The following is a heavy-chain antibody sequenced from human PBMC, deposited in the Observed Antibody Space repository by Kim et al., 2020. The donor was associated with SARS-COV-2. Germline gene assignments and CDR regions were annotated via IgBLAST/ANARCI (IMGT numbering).Heavy chain of an antibody. Sequence: YNDYAVSVKSRITINPDTSKNQFSLQLNSVTPEDTAVYYCAREETPGFSYWGQGTLVTVSS. CDR2: YN. V-gene: IGHV6-1*01. D-gene: IGHD2-15*01. CDR3: AREETPGFSY. J-gene: IGHJ4*02.